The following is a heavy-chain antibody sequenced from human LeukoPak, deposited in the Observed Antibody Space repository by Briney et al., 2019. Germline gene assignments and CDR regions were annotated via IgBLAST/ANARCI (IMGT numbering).Heavy chain of an antibody. CDR2: INPNNGAT. V-gene: IGHV1-2*02. Sequence: ASVKVSCKASGYTFNDNPIHWVRHAPGQGLEWVGYINPNNGATNSPQKVQGRAALTRDTSSSTAYMELRRLTSDDTAVYYCAIFSLAATGNSPYWGQGSLVTVSS. J-gene: IGHJ4*02. CDR1: GYTFNDNP. CDR3: AIFSLAATGNSPY. D-gene: IGHD6-13*01.